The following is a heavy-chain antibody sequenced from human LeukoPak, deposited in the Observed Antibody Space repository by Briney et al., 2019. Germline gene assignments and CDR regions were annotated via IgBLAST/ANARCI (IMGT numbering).Heavy chain of an antibody. CDR2: IYYSWST. J-gene: IGHJ4*02. Sequence: SATLSLTCPVSGGSISSSSYYWGWIRQPPGKGLEWIGGIYYSWSTYYNPSLKSRVTISVDTSKNQFSLKLSSVTAADTAVYYCASPPSIMITFGGVIDPYYFDYWGQGTLVTVSS. V-gene: IGHV4-39*01. CDR3: ASPPSIMITFGGVIDPYYFDY. CDR1: GGSISSSSYY. D-gene: IGHD3-16*02.